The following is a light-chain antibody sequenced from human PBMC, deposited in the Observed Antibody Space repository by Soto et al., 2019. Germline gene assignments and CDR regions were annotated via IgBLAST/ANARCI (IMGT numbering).Light chain of an antibody. V-gene: IGLV1-44*01. CDR2: FSD. CDR3: AAWDDSLNGEL. Sequence: QSVLTQPPSASGTPGQRVTISCSGSSSNIEINAVSWYQQFPGTAPKLLIYFSDQRPSGVPDRFSGSRSGTSASLAISGLQAEGEADYYCAAWDDSLNGELFGGGTKLTVL. CDR1: SSNIEINA. J-gene: IGLJ2*01.